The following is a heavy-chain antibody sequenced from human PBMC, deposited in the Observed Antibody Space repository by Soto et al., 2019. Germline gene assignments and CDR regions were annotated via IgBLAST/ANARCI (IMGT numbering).Heavy chain of an antibody. CDR2: IIDNGGST. D-gene: IGHD2-8*01. CDR1: GFSFSDYA. J-gene: IGHJ4*02. V-gene: IGHV3-23*01. CDR3: ANGLVTEVKTLLIDY. Sequence: PWGALRLSWASSGFSFSDYAMTCVRQAPGKGLEWVSTIIDNGGSTYYADSVKGRLTISRDNSKKTRYLQMNSLRAEDTAVYHCANGLVTEVKTLLIDYWPQRTKVTVS.